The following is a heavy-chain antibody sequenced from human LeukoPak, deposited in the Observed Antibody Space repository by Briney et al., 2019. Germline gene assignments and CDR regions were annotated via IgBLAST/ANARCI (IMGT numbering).Heavy chain of an antibody. V-gene: IGHV3-23*01. CDR2: ISGSGGST. CDR3: ARDLEYSSSSGLGY. J-gene: IGHJ4*02. CDR1: GFTFSSYA. D-gene: IGHD6-6*01. Sequence: PGGSLRLSCAASGFTFSSYAMSWVRQAPGKGLEWVSAISGSGGSTYYADSVKGRFTISRDNSKNTLYLQMNSLRAEDTAVYYCARDLEYSSSSGLGYWGQGTLVTVSS.